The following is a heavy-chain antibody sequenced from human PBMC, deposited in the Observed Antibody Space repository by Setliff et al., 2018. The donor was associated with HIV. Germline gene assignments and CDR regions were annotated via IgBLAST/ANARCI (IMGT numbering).Heavy chain of an antibody. D-gene: IGHD2-21*02. V-gene: IGHV4-59*11. CDR1: GGFISNHY. CDR3: ARDVGLCGVDCWPYFYFDL. Sequence: SETLSLTCTISGGFISNHYWNWIRQPPGKGLERIGSIYHSGSTNYNPSLKSRVTISVDTSKNQFSLKLSSVTAADTAVYYCARDVGLCGVDCWPYFYFDLWGRGNLVTVSS. CDR2: IYHSGST. J-gene: IGHJ2*01.